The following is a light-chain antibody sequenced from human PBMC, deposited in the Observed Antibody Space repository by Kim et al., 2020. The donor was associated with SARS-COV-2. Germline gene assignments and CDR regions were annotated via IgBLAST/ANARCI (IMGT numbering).Light chain of an antibody. J-gene: IGLJ2*01. V-gene: IGLV2-14*01. CDR3: SSYTSSGTLV. CDR1: SSDVGGYNY. Sequence: QSALTQPASVSGSPGQSITISCTGTSSDVGGYNYVSWYQQHPGKAPKFMIYEVSNRPSGVSNRFSGSKSGNTASLTTSGLQAEDEADYYCSSYTSSGTLVFGGGTQLTVL. CDR2: EVS.